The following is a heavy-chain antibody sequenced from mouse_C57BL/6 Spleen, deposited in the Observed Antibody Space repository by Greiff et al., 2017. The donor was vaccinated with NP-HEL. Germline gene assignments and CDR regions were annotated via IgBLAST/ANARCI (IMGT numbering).Heavy chain of an antibody. Sequence: VQLQQSGAELARPGASVKLSCKASGYTFTSYGISWVKQRPGQGLEWIGEIYPRSGNTYYNEKFKGKATLTADKSSSTAYMELRSLTSEDSAVYFCARGRNYYGSSYYFDYWGQGTTLTVSS. D-gene: IGHD1-1*01. J-gene: IGHJ2*01. V-gene: IGHV1-81*01. CDR2: IYPRSGNT. CDR3: ARGRNYYGSSYYFDY. CDR1: GYTFTSYG.